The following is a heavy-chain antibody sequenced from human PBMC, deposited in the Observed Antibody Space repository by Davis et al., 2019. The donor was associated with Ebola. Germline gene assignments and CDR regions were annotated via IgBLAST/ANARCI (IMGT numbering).Heavy chain of an antibody. V-gene: IGHV4-39*01. Sequence: SETLSLTCTVSGGSISSYYWGWIRQPPGKGLEWIGSIYYSGSTYYNPSLKSRVTISVDTSKNQFSLKLSSVTAADTAVYYCARDGDYRGTYFDYWGQGTLVTVSS. CDR2: IYYSGST. J-gene: IGHJ4*02. D-gene: IGHD4-17*01. CDR1: GGSISSYY. CDR3: ARDGDYRGTYFDY.